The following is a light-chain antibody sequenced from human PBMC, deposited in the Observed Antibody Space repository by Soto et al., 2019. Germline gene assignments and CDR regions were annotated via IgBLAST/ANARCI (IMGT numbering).Light chain of an antibody. CDR3: SSYTTTNTQV. CDR2: DVS. V-gene: IGLV2-14*01. J-gene: IGLJ2*01. CDR1: SSDVGGYNF. Sequence: QSALTQPASVSESPGQSVTISCTGTSSDVGGYNFVSWYQQHPGKAPKLIIYDVSDRPPGVSDRFSASKSGNTASLTISGLHAEDEADYYCSSYTTTNTQVFGGGTKLTVL.